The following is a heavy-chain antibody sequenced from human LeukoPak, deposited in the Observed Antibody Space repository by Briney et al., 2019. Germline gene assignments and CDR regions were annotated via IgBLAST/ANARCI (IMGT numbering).Heavy chain of an antibody. D-gene: IGHD4-17*01. J-gene: IGHJ4*02. V-gene: IGHV3-30*04. CDR2: ISCEGRNK. Sequence: PGGSLGLSCAASGFTFSSYAMQRVRQASGKGLEGVAVISCEGRNKYYAEAGIGRFTISRDNSKFPLYLQMNSVRAEDTAVYYCARGSDYGDYVGVGYFDYWGQGTLVTVSS. CDR3: ARGSDYGDYVGVGYFDY. CDR1: GFTFSSYA.